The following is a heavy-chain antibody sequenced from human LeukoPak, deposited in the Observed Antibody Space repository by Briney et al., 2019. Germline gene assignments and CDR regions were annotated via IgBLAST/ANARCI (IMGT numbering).Heavy chain of an antibody. V-gene: IGHV1-8*01. CDR1: GYTFTSYD. Sequence: GASVKVSCKASGYTFTSYDINWVRQATGQGLEWMGWMNPNSGNTGYAQKFQGRVTMTRNTSISTAYMGLSSLRSEDTAVYYCARGEYYGSGSYYNPDFDYWGQGTLVTVSS. D-gene: IGHD3-10*01. J-gene: IGHJ4*02. CDR2: MNPNSGNT. CDR3: ARGEYYGSGSYYNPDFDY.